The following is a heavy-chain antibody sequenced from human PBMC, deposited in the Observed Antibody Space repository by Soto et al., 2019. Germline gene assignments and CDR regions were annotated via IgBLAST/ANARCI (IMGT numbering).Heavy chain of an antibody. V-gene: IGHV4-34*01. CDR1: GGSFSGYD. J-gene: IGHJ5*02. D-gene: IGHD2-21*01. Sequence: SETLCLTCAFYGGSFSGYDWSWIREPPGKGLEWIGEINHSGSTNYNPSLKSRVTILVDTSKNQLSRKRSSATAADTAVYYLSRGPDIVVAKGVWFAPCGQETL. CDR2: INHSGST. CDR3: SRGPDIVVAKGVWFAP.